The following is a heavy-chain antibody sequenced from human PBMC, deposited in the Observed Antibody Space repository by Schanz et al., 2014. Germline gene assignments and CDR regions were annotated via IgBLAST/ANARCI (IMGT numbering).Heavy chain of an antibody. V-gene: IGHV3-23*01. J-gene: IGHJ4*02. D-gene: IGHD6-13*01. Sequence: EVQLLESGGGLVQPGGSLRLSCAASGFTFGDYAMTWVRQAPGKGLEWVAAINTGGNTYYADSVGDRFTMCRDNSKNTLELQMNSLRTGDAAVYYCARGLIAAAGGAFDYWGQGTLVAVSA. CDR3: ARGLIAAAGGAFDY. CDR1: GFTFGDYA. CDR2: INTGGNT.